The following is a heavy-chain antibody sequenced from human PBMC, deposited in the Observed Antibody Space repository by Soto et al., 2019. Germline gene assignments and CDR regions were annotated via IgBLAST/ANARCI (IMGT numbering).Heavy chain of an antibody. V-gene: IGHV4-31*03. CDR2: VSPSGTT. Sequence: QVQLQESGPGLVKPSQTLSLTCTVSGDSISAGYYWSWIRQHPGKGLEWIGYVSPSGTTYNNPSHKSRVSMELDTSKNPPSLDGSPVTAAVTAVYYCARHRGSYGMDVWGQGTKVTVS. J-gene: IGHJ6*02. CDR3: ARHRGSYGMDV. CDR1: GDSISAGYY.